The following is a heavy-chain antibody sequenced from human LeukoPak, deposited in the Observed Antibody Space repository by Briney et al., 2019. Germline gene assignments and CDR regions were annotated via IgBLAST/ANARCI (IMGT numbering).Heavy chain of an antibody. CDR1: GFTFDDYA. V-gene: IGHV3-9*01. CDR2: ISWNSGSI. J-gene: IGHJ4*02. CDR3: AKDMD. Sequence: GRSLRLSCAASGFTFDDYAMHWVRPAPGKGLEWVSGISWNSGSIGYADSVKGRFTISRDNAKNSLYLQMNSLRAEDTALYYCAKDMDWGQGTLVTVSS.